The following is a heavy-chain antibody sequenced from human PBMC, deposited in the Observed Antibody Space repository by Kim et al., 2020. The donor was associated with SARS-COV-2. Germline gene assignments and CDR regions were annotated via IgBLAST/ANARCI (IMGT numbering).Heavy chain of an antibody. CDR3: ARHSGDSSGYDGWFDP. CDR2: IYPGDSDT. CDR1: GYSFTSYW. D-gene: IGHD3-22*01. Sequence: GESLKISCQGSGYSFTSYWIAWVRQMPGKGLEWMGIIYPGDSDTRYSPSFQGQVTISADKSISTAYLQWSSLKASDTAMYYCARHSGDSSGYDGWFDPWGQGTLVTVSS. J-gene: IGHJ5*02. V-gene: IGHV5-51*01.